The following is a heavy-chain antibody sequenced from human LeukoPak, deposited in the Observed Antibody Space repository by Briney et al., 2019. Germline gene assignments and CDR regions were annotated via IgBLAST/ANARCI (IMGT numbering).Heavy chain of an antibody. D-gene: IGHD5-12*01. CDR2: IYYSGST. Sequence: PSETLSLTCTVSGGSISSYYWSWIRQPPGKGLEWIGYIYYSGSTYYNPSLKSRVTISVDTSKNQFSLKLSSVTAADTAVYYCARLRGYDEGRVNYYYGMDVWGKGATVTVSS. CDR3: ARLRGYDEGRVNYYYGMDV. CDR1: GGSISSYY. V-gene: IGHV4-59*06. J-gene: IGHJ6*04.